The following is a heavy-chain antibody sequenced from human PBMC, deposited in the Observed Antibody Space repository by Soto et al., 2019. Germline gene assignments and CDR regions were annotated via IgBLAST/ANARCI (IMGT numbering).Heavy chain of an antibody. V-gene: IGHV3-30*18. CDR1: GFTFSSYG. CDR3: AKDLELRYDSSGYPDY. Sequence: GGSLRLSCAASGFTFSSYGTHWVRQAPGKGLEWVAVISYDGSNKYYADSVKGRFTISRDNSKNTLYLQMNSLRAEDTAVYYCAKDLELRYDSSGYPDYWGQGTLVTVSS. J-gene: IGHJ4*02. CDR2: ISYDGSNK. D-gene: IGHD3-22*01.